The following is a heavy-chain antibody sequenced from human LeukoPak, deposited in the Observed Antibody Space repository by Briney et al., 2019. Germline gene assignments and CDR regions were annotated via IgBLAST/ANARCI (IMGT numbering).Heavy chain of an antibody. CDR1: GDSISSSSYY. D-gene: IGHD6-13*01. J-gene: IGHJ5*02. CDR2: IYYSGST. V-gene: IGHV4-39*07. Sequence: PSETLSPTCTVSGDSISSSSYYWGWIRQPPGKGLEWIGSIYYSGSTSYNPSLKSRVTISLDTPKNQFSLKLTSVTAADTAVYYCARKGYSISWYSPWGQGTLVTVSS. CDR3: ARKGYSISWYSP.